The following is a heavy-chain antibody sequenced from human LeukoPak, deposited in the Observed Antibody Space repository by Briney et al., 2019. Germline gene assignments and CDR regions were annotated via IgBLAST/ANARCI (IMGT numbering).Heavy chain of an antibody. CDR2: INPNSGAT. Sequence: ASVKVSCKAPGYTFTGYHMHWVRQAPGQGLEWMGRINPNSGATNYAQKFQGRVTMTRDTSISTAYMELSSLRSEDTAVYYCAREATVGYYFDYWGQGTLVTVSS. V-gene: IGHV1-2*06. D-gene: IGHD4-23*01. J-gene: IGHJ4*02. CDR1: GYTFTGYH. CDR3: AREATVGYYFDY.